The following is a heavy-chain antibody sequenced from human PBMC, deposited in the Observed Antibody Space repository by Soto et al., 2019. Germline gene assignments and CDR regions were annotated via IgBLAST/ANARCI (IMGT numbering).Heavy chain of an antibody. D-gene: IGHD6-13*01. Sequence: EVPLVESGGGLVQPGGSLRLSCAASGFSFSDYSMNWVRQTPGKGLEWVAYISGSSTSIYYRDSVKGRFTISRDNAKNSLYLQMNSLRAEDTAVYYCARRIATHGIGAFDVWGQGTMVTVSS. CDR2: ISGSSTSI. CDR1: GFSFSDYS. J-gene: IGHJ3*01. CDR3: ARRIATHGIGAFDV. V-gene: IGHV3-48*01.